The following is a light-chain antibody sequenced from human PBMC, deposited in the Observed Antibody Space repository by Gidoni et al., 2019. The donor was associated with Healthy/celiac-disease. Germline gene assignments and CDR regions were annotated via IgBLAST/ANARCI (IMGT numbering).Light chain of an antibody. J-gene: IGKJ2*01. Sequence: DIQMTQSPSSLSASVGDRVTITCRASQSISSYLNWYQQKPGKAPKLLIYAASSLQSGVPSRFSSSGSGTDFTLTISSLQPEDFATYYCQQSYSTPRMYTFGQGTKLEIK. CDR2: AAS. V-gene: IGKV1-39*01. CDR1: QSISSY. CDR3: QQSYSTPRMYT.